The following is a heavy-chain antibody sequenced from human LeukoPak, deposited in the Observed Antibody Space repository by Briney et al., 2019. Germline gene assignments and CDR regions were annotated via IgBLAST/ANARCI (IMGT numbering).Heavy chain of an antibody. V-gene: IGHV3-23*01. J-gene: IGHJ4*02. Sequence: GGSLRLSCAASGFTFSSYAMSWVRQAPGKGLEWVSAISGSGGSTYYADSVKGRFTISRDNSKNTLYLQMNSLRAEDTAVYYCARDRRELPNLFDYWGQGTLVTVSS. D-gene: IGHD1-26*01. CDR3: ARDRRELPNLFDY. CDR1: GFTFSSYA. CDR2: ISGSGGST.